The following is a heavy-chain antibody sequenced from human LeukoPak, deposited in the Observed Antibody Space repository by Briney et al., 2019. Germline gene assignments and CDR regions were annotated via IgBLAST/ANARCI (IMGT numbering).Heavy chain of an antibody. D-gene: IGHD1-20*01. Sequence: NPSETLSLTCTVSGGSISSSSYYWGWIRQPPGKGLEWIGSIYYSGSTYYNPSLKSRVTISVDTSKNQFSLKLSSVTAADTAVYYCARGYNWNVPFDYWGQGTLVTVSS. J-gene: IGHJ4*02. V-gene: IGHV4-39*07. CDR3: ARGYNWNVPFDY. CDR2: IYYSGST. CDR1: GGSISSSSYY.